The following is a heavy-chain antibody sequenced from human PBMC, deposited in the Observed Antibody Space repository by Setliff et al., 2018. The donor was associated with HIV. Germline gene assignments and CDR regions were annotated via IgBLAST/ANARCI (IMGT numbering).Heavy chain of an antibody. CDR2: IIPIFGTA. D-gene: IGHD3-22*01. J-gene: IGHJ2*01. CDR3: ARGPQVYYDSSGSTSLGYFDL. V-gene: IGHV1-69*13. Sequence: ASVKVSCKASGYTFTSYAISWVRQAPGQGLEWMGGIIPIFGTANYAQKFQGRVTITADESTSTAYMELSSLRSEDTAVYYCARGPQVYYDSSGSTSLGYFDLWGRGTLVTVSS. CDR1: GYTFTSYA.